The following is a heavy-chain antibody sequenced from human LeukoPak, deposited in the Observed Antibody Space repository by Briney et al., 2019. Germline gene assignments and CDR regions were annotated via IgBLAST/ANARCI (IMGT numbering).Heavy chain of an antibody. D-gene: IGHD5-12*01. CDR1: GFTFSSYW. Sequence: GGSLRLSCAASGFTFSSYWMHWVRQAPGKGLVWVSRIDTDGSGTSYADSVKGRFAISRDNAKNTLYLQMSSLRAEDTAVYYCARKPLSGGYGGTIDYWGQGTLVTVSS. CDR3: ARKPLSGGYGGTIDY. J-gene: IGHJ4*02. V-gene: IGHV3-74*01. CDR2: IDTDGSGT.